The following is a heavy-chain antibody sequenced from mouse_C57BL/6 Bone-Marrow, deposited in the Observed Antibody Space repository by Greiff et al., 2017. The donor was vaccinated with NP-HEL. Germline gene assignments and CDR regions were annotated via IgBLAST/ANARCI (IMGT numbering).Heavy chain of an antibody. Sequence: QVQLQQSGAELARPGASVKLSCKASGYTFTSYGISWVKQRTGQGLEWIGEIYPRSGNTYYNEKFKGKATLTADKSSSTAYLELRSLTSEDAAVYFCARRIYYDYAWFAYWGQGTLVTVSA. V-gene: IGHV1-81*01. CDR2: IYPRSGNT. CDR3: ARRIYYDYAWFAY. J-gene: IGHJ3*01. CDR1: GYTFTSYG. D-gene: IGHD2-4*01.